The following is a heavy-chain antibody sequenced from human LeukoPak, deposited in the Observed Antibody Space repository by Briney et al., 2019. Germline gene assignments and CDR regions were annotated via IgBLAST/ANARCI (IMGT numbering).Heavy chain of an antibody. CDR1: GFTFSSYG. J-gene: IGHJ4*02. V-gene: IGHV3-30*03. D-gene: IGHD7-27*01. Sequence: GGSLRLPCAASGFTFSSYGMHWVRQAPGKGLEWVAVISYDGSNKYYADSVKGRFTISRDNSKNTLYLQMNSLRAEDTAVYYCARGVRTGGGHYFDYWGQGTLVTVSS. CDR3: ARGVRTGGGHYFDY. CDR2: ISYDGSNK.